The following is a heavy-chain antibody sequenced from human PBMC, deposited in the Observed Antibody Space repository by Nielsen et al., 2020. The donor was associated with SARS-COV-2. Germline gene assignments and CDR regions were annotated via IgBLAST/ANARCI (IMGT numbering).Heavy chain of an antibody. CDR1: GFTVSSNY. CDR3: ARGPEQQLVPEFFQH. Sequence: GESLKISCAASGFTVSSNYMSWVRQAPGKGLEWVAVISYDGSMKYYADSVKGRFTISRDNSKNTLYLQMNSLRAEDTAVYYCARGPEQQLVPEFFQHWGQGTLVSVSS. CDR2: ISYDGSMK. J-gene: IGHJ1*01. D-gene: IGHD6-13*01. V-gene: IGHV3-30*03.